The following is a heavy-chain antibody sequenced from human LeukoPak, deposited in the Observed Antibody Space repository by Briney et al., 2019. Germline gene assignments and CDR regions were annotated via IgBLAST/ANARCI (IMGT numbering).Heavy chain of an antibody. Sequence: SETLSLTCAVSGGSISSSNWWSWVRQPPGKGLEWIEEIYHSGSTNYNPSLKSRVTISVDKSKNQFSLKLSSVTAADTAVYYCARKRSDYYAFDIWGQGTMVTVSS. J-gene: IGHJ3*02. CDR1: GGSISSSNW. CDR3: ARKRSDYYAFDI. D-gene: IGHD4-17*01. CDR2: IYHSGST. V-gene: IGHV4-4*02.